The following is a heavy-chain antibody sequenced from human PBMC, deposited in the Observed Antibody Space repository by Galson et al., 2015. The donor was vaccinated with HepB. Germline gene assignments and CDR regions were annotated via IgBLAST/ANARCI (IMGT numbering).Heavy chain of an antibody. CDR3: TREKSGEAFDI. V-gene: IGHV3-33*01. CDR1: GFIFSNYH. Sequence: SLRLSCAASGFIFSNYHIHWVRQAPGKGLEWVALVWFDGSGKEYADSVKGRFTISRDNSKNTVYLQMNSLRAEDTAVFYCTREKSGEAFDIWGQGTMVTVSS. CDR2: VWFDGSGK. D-gene: IGHD7-27*01. J-gene: IGHJ3*02.